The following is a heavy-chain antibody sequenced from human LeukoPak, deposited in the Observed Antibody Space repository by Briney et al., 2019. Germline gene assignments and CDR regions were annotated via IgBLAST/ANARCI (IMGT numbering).Heavy chain of an antibody. V-gene: IGHV3-48*03. Sequence: GGSLRLSCAASGFTFSSYEMNWVRQAPGKGLEWVSYISSSGSTIYYADSVKSRFTISRDNAKNSLYLQMNSLRAEDTAVYYCPELGITMIGGVWGKGTTVTVSS. D-gene: IGHD3-10*02. CDR2: ISSSGSTI. CDR1: GFTFSSYE. J-gene: IGHJ6*04. CDR3: PELGITMIGGV.